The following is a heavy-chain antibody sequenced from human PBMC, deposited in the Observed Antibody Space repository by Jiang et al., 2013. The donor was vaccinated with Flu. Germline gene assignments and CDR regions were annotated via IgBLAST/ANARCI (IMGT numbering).Heavy chain of an antibody. CDR2: VNPDDSET. D-gene: IGHD4-23*01. J-gene: IGHJ4*02. V-gene: IGHV5-51*01. Sequence: VQLVESGAGVKSPGDSLEISCQGSGYRFTNYWIAWVRQMPGEGLEWMGIVNPDDSETKYSPSFRGQVTISADKSISTAYVQWSSLKASDTAIYYCARLYRAFYGGNSYIDNWGQGTRVTVSS. CDR1: GYRFTNYW. CDR3: ARLYRAFYGGNSYIDN.